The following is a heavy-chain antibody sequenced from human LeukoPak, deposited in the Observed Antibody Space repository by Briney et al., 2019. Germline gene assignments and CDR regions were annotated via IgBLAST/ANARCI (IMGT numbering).Heavy chain of an antibody. CDR2: SHYSGST. J-gene: IGHJ6*02. D-gene: IGHD3-22*01. CDR1: GGSISTYY. CDR3: ARAPRVESDAASGFYGLDV. V-gene: IGHV4-59*01. Sequence: TSETLSLTCNVSGGSISTYYWTWIRQPPGKGLEWIGYSHYSGSTNYNPALKSRVTMSADTSKNQFFLKLNSVTAADTAVYYCARAPRVESDAASGFYGLDVWGQGTTVTVSS.